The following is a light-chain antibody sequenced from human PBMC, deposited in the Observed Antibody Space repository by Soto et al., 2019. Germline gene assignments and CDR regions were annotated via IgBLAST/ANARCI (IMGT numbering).Light chain of an antibody. Sequence: NFMLTQPHSVSESPGKTVTISCTRSSGSIASNYVQWYQQRPGSAPTSVIYDDNRRPSGVPDRFSGSIDSSSNSASLTISGLKTEDEADYYCHSYDSDNVIFGGGTKVTAL. V-gene: IGLV6-57*04. CDR2: DDN. CDR3: HSYDSDNVI. CDR1: SGSIASNY. J-gene: IGLJ2*01.